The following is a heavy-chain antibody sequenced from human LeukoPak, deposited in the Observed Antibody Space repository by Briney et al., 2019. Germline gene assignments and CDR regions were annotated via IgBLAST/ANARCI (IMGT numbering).Heavy chain of an antibody. CDR2: INPSGGST. CDR1: GYTFTSYY. CDR3: ARRTEPGTLDEDAFDI. D-gene: IGHD1-1*01. J-gene: IGHJ3*02. Sequence: ASVKVSCKASGYTFTSYYMHWVRQAPGQGLEWMGIINPSGGSTSYAQKFQGRVTMTRDMSTSTVYMELSSLRSEDTAVYYCARRTEPGTLDEDAFDIWGQGTMVTVSS. V-gene: IGHV1-46*01.